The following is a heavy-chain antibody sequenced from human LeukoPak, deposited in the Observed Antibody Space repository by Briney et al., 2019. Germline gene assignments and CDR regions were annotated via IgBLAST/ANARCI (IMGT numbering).Heavy chain of an antibody. Sequence: SQTLSLTCTVSGGSISSGGYYWSWIRQHPGKGLEWIGYIYYSGSTYYDPSLKSRVTISVDTSKNQFSLKLSSVTAADTAVYYCARGGDTESAASSYYYYYMDVWGKGTTVTVSS. D-gene: IGHD5-18*01. CDR3: ARGGDTESAASSYYYYYMDV. CDR1: GGSISSGGYY. V-gene: IGHV4-31*03. J-gene: IGHJ6*03. CDR2: IYYSGST.